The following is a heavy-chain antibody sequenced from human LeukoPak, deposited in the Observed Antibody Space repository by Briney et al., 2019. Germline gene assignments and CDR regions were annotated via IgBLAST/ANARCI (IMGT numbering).Heavy chain of an antibody. Sequence: KSGGSLRLSCVASGFIFSTYSMSWVRQTPGKGLEWVSAITGGSKSIYYADAVQGRFSISRDNAKRSVELQMNSLRVEDTAVYYCTSELYFSDESGLWGPGTMVTVSS. J-gene: IGHJ3*01. CDR2: ITGGSKSI. CDR1: GFIFSTYS. V-gene: IGHV3-21*01. CDR3: TSELYFSDESGL. D-gene: IGHD3-22*01.